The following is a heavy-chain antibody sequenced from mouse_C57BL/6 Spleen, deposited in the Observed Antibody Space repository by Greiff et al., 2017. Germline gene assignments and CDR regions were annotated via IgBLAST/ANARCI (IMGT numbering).Heavy chain of an antibody. Sequence: EVQLQQSGPELVKPGASVKISCKASGYTFTDYYMNWVKQSHGKSLEWIGDINPNNGGTSYNQKFKGKATLTVDKSSSTAYMELRILTSEDSAVYYCAIYYGYEWFAYWGQGTLVTVSA. V-gene: IGHV1-26*01. CDR1: GYTFTDYY. D-gene: IGHD2-2*01. CDR3: AIYYGYEWFAY. CDR2: INPNNGGT. J-gene: IGHJ3*01.